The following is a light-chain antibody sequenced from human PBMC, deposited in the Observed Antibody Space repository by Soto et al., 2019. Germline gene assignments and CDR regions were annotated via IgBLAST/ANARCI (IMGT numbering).Light chain of an antibody. CDR2: GAS. V-gene: IGKV3-15*01. J-gene: IGKJ1*01. CDR3: QQYNNCPLT. Sequence: EIVMTQSPATLSVSPGERATLSCRASQSVSSNLAWYQQKPGQAPRLLIYGASTRATGIPARFSGSGSGTEFTLTISSLQSEDFAVYYCQQYNNCPLTFGQGTKV. CDR1: QSVSSN.